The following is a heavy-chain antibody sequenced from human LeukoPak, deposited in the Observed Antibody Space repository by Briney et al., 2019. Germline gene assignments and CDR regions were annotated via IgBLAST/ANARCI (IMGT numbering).Heavy chain of an antibody. V-gene: IGHV3-21*01. D-gene: IGHD3-22*01. CDR3: ARDKDPYYYDSSGYFGDGAFDI. Sequence: GGSLRLSCAASGFTFNTYSMNWVRQAPGKGLEWVSSISSSSGYIYYADSLKGRFTISRDNAKNSLYLQMNSLRAEDTAVYYCARDKDPYYYDSSGYFGDGAFDIWGQGTMVTVSS. CDR1: GFTFNTYS. J-gene: IGHJ3*02. CDR2: ISSSSGYI.